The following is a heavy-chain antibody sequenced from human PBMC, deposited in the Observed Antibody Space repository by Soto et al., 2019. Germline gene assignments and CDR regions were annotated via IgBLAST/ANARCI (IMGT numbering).Heavy chain of an antibody. J-gene: IGHJ3*02. V-gene: IGHV1-69*13. CDR2: IIPIFGTA. D-gene: IGHD6-19*01. CDR1: GGTFSSYA. Sequence: ASVKVSCKASGGTFSSYAISWVRQAPGQGLEWMGGIIPIFGTANYAQKFQGRVTITADESTSTAYMELSSLRSEDTAVYYCAKDRGSSGWYPFDIWGQGTMVTVSS. CDR3: AKDRGSSGWYPFDI.